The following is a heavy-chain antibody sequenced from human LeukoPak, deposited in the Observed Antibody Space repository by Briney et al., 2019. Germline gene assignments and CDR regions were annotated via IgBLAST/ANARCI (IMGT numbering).Heavy chain of an antibody. CDR2: IDGSDGAS. D-gene: IGHD1-26*01. J-gene: IGHJ4*02. Sequence: AGGSLRLSCAASGFTFSSYVMSWVRQAPGKGLEYVSSIDGSDGASYYADSVKGRFTISRDNSKNTLFLQMNSLRVEDTAVCYCARVDSGNYDYWGQGTLLTVSS. CDR1: GFTFSSYV. CDR3: ARVDSGNYDY. V-gene: IGHV3-23*01.